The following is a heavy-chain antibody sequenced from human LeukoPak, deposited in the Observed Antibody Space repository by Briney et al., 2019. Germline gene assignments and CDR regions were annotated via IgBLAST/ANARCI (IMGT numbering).Heavy chain of an antibody. Sequence: SETLSLTCAVSGGSISNYYWSWIRQPAGNGLEWIGRVYTSGSTNYNPSLKSRVTMSVDTSKNQFSLKLNSVTAADTAVYYRAREQGTGTSSRYFDYWGQGTLVTVSS. CDR1: GGSISNYY. D-gene: IGHD1-1*01. CDR3: AREQGTGTSSRYFDY. V-gene: IGHV4-4*07. J-gene: IGHJ4*02. CDR2: VYTSGST.